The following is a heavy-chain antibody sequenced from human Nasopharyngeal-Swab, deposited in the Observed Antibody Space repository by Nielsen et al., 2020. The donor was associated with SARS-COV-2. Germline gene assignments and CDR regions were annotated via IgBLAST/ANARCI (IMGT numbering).Heavy chain of an antibody. V-gene: IGHV3-30-3*01. D-gene: IGHD6-19*01. J-gene: IGHJ3*02. CDR3: ARGAAGSSGWYAQAVGAFEI. CDR1: GFTFSSYA. CDR2: ISYDGSNK. Sequence: AGSLSLSCVVSGFTFSSYAMHWVRQATGQGLEWVAVISYDGSNKYYADSVKGRFTISRDNSKNTLYLQMNSLRAEDPAVYYCARGAAGSSGWYAQAVGAFEIWDQGTMVTVSS.